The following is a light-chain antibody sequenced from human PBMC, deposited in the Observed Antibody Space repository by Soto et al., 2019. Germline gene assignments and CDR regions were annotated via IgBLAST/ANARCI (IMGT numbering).Light chain of an antibody. Sequence: QSVLTQPPSVSGAPGQRVTISCTGSSSNIGAGYDVHWYQQLPGTAPKLLIYGNSNRPSGVPDRFSGSKSGTSASLAITGLQAEEEADDYCQSYDSSLSGSVVFGGGTKVTVL. CDR2: GNS. CDR1: SSNIGAGYD. J-gene: IGLJ2*01. CDR3: QSYDSSLSGSVV. V-gene: IGLV1-40*01.